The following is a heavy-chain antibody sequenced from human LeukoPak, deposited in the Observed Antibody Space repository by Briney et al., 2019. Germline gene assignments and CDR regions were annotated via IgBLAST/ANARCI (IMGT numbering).Heavy chain of an antibody. CDR3: ARFGIAAAVAYYYYGMDV. CDR1: GYTFTSYD. CDR2: MNPNSGNT. D-gene: IGHD6-13*01. Sequence: GASVKVSCKASGYTFTSYDINWVRQATGQGLEWMGWMNPNSGNTGYAQKFQGRVTMTRNTSISTAYMELSSLRSEDTAVYYCARFGIAAAVAYYYYGMDVWGQGTTVTVSS. J-gene: IGHJ6*02. V-gene: IGHV1-8*01.